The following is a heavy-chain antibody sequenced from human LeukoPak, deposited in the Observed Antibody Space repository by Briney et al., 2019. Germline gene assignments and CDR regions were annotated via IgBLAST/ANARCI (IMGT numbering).Heavy chain of an antibody. CDR1: GFSFRSSG. CDR3: ATETIGRHYDY. Sequence: GGSLRLSCAASGFSFRSSGINWVRQAPGKGLEWVSSIGSTGTDRYYADSVKDRFTISRDNAKNSLYMQMNSLRAEDTAVYYCATETIGRHYDYWGQGTLLTVSS. J-gene: IGHJ4*02. CDR2: IGSTGTDR. V-gene: IGHV3-21*01. D-gene: IGHD1-14*01.